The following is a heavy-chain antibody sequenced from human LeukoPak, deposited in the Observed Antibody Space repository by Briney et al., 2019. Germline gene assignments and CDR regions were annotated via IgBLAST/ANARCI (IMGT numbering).Heavy chain of an antibody. CDR3: ARSRGGYGDYGSWFDP. CDR1: GDSISSSSSY. J-gene: IGHJ5*02. D-gene: IGHD3-16*01. CDR2: IYYSGST. V-gene: IGHV4-39*07. Sequence: PSETLSLTCSVSGDSISSSSSYWGWIRQPPGKGLEWIGSIYYSGSTYYNTSLKSRVTISVDTSENQFSLTLNSVTAADTAVYYCARSRGGYGDYGSWFDPWGQGILVTVSS.